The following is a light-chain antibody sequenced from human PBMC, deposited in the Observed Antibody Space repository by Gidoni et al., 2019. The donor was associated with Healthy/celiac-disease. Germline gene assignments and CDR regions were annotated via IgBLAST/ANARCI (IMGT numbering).Light chain of an antibody. Sequence: ITCRASQGISSYLAWYQQKPGKAPKLLIYAASTLQGGVPSRFSGSGSGTEFTLTISSLQPEDFATYSCQQHSSSPLTFGPGTKVDIK. V-gene: IGKV1-9*01. CDR3: QQHSSSPLT. J-gene: IGKJ3*01. CDR1: QGISSY. CDR2: AAS.